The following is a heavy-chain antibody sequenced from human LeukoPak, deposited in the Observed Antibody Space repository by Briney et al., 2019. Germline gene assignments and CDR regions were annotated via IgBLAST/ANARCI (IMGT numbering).Heavy chain of an antibody. J-gene: IGHJ4*02. CDR3: ARDRYYVPDY. V-gene: IGHV3-74*01. D-gene: IGHD3-10*02. CDR1: GFSFSTSW. CDR2: ITSDGRTS. Sequence: GRSLRLSCAASGFSFSTSWMHWFRQGPGRGLVWVSRITSDGRTSIYADSVKGRFSISRDNSKNTLYLQMNSLRADDTAVYYCARDRYYVPDYWGQGTLVTVSS.